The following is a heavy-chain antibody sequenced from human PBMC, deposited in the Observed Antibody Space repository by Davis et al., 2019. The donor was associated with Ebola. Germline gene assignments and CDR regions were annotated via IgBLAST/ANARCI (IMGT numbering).Heavy chain of an antibody. CDR1: EYTLAELA. D-gene: IGHD2-8*01. CDR2: FDPEDGEA. V-gene: IGHV1-24*01. CDR3: ARDKAVDIVLMVYAPSGWYFDL. Sequence: AASVKVSCKVSEYTLAELAIHWVRQTPGKGLEWMGSFDPEDGEAIYAQKFQDRVTMTEDTSTDTAYMELSRLRFDDTAVYYCARDKAVDIVLMVYAPSGWYFDLWGRGTLVTVSS. J-gene: IGHJ2*01.